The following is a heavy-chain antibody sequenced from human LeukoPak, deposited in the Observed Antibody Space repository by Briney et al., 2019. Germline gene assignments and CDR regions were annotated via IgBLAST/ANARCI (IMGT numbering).Heavy chain of an antibody. CDR3: ARDSDSSGYYTDY. J-gene: IGHJ4*02. Sequence: GGSLRLSCAAFGFIFSSYSMNWVRQAPGKGLEWVSSISSSSIYIYYADSVKGRFTISRDNSKNTLYLQMNSLRAEDTAVYYCARDSDSSGYYTDYWGQGTLVTVSS. CDR1: GFIFSSYS. V-gene: IGHV3-21*01. D-gene: IGHD3-22*01. CDR2: ISSSSIYI.